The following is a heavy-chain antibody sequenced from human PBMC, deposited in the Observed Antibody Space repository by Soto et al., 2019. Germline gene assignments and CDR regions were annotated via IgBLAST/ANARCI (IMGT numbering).Heavy chain of an antibody. CDR3: ARDRDGTSLPNYYYGMDV. D-gene: IGHD2-2*01. J-gene: IGHJ6*02. CDR1: GGTFSSYA. Sequence: GASVKVSCKASGGTFSSYAISWVRQAPGQGLEWMGGIIPIFGTANYAQKFQGRVTITADESTSTAYMELSSLRSEDTAVYYCARDRDGTSLPNYYYGMDVWGQGTTVTVSS. V-gene: IGHV1-69*13. CDR2: IIPIFGTA.